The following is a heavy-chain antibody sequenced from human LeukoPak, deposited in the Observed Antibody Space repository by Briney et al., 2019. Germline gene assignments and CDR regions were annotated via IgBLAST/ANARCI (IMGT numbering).Heavy chain of an antibody. Sequence: GASVKVSCKASGYTFTSYGISWVRQAPGQGLEWMGWISAYNGNTNYAQKLQGRVTMTTDTSTSTAYMELRSLRSDDTAVYYCARGPNSGYDYSYYYYGMDVWGQGTTVTVSS. D-gene: IGHD5-12*01. CDR1: GYTFTSYG. CDR2: ISAYNGNT. J-gene: IGHJ6*02. CDR3: ARGPNSGYDYSYYYYGMDV. V-gene: IGHV1-18*01.